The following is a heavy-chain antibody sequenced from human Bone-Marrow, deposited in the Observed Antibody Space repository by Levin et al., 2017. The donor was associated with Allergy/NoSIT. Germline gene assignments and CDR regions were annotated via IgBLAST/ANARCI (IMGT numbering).Heavy chain of an antibody. J-gene: IGHJ4*02. D-gene: IGHD3-10*01. CDR3: ARYASGSYHFDY. V-gene: IGHV3-7*01. Sequence: PGGSLRLSCAVSEFTFSSYWMGWVRQAPGKGLEWLAKIKQDGSEKNYVDSVKGRFTISRDNAKNSLYLQMNSLRAEDTAVYYCARYASGSYHFDYWGQGTLVTVSS. CDR2: IKQDGSEK. CDR1: EFTFSSYW.